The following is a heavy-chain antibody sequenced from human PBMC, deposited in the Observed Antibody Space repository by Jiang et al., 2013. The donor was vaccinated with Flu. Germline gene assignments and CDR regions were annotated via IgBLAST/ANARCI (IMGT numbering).Heavy chain of an antibody. D-gene: IGHD4-11*01. CDR1: TFSSYA. CDR3: ARDRAPTVTTFFDY. J-gene: IGHJ4*02. V-gene: IGHV1-69*04. Sequence: TFSSYAISWVRQAPGQGLEWMGRIIPILGIANYAQKFQGRVTITADKSTSTAYMELSSLRSEDTAVYYCARDRAPTVTTFFDYWGQGTLVTVSS. CDR2: IIPILGIA.